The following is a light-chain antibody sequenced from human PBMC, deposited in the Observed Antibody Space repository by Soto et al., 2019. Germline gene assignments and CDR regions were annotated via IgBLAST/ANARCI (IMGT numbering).Light chain of an antibody. CDR3: CSYAGSSLYV. J-gene: IGLJ1*01. CDR1: SSDVGAYDY. Sequence: QSVLTQPPSASGSPGQSVTISCTGTSSDVGAYDYVSWYQQHPGKAPKLMIYEINKRPSGVPDRFSGSKSGNTASLTVSGLRAEEGADYSCCSYAGSSLYVLGMGTRVTVL. V-gene: IGLV2-8*01. CDR2: EIN.